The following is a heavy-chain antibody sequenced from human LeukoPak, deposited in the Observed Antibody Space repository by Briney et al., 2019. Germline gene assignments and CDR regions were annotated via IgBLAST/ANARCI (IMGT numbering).Heavy chain of an antibody. V-gene: IGHV3-23*01. D-gene: IGHD3-9*01. CDR3: AKWGDYDVLTGYYDSDY. CDR1: GFTFSNYP. CDR2: VSGRDTST. J-gene: IGHJ4*02. Sequence: GGSLRLSCAPSGFTFSNYPMSWVRQPPGKGLEWVSAVSGRDTSTYYTDSVKGRFTISRDNSKNTLYLQMNSLSAEDTAIYYCAKWGDYDVLTGYYDSDYWGQGTLVTVSS.